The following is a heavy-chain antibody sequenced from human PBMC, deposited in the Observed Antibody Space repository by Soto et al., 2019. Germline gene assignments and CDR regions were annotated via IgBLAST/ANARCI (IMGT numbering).Heavy chain of an antibody. D-gene: IGHD2-15*01. CDR1: GDSVSSNSAT. Sequence: QVQLQQSGPGLVKPSQTLSLTCVISGDSVSSNSATWNWIRQSPSRGLEWLGRTYYRSKWYNDYVVSVKSRITINTDTSKNQFSLQLNSVTPEDTAIYYCAREYCSGVTCSTSFHYWGQGTLVTVSS. V-gene: IGHV6-1*01. CDR2: TYYRSKWYN. J-gene: IGHJ4*02. CDR3: AREYCSGVTCSTSFHY.